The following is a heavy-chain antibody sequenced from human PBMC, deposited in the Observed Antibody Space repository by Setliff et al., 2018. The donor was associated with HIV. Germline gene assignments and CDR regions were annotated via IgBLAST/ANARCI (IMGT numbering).Heavy chain of an antibody. V-gene: IGHV6-1*01. Sequence: SQTLSLTCAITGDSVSSNSAAWNWIRQSPLRGLEWLGRTYYRSKWHNDYAVFLKSRITINPDTAKNQFSLQLKSVTPEDTAVYFCAGGGDWDYNYYIDVWDKGTTVTVSS. CDR2: TYYRSKWHN. J-gene: IGHJ6*03. CDR3: AGGGDWDYNYYIDV. D-gene: IGHD2-21*02. CDR1: GDSVSSNSAA.